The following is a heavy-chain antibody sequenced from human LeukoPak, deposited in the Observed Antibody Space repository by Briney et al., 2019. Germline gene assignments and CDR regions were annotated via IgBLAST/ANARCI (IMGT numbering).Heavy chain of an antibody. CDR2: IYYSGST. V-gene: IGHV4-31*03. J-gene: IGHJ5*02. Sequence: SETLSLTCTVSGGSISSGGYYWSWIRQHPGKGLEWIGYIYYSGSTYYNPSLKSRVTISVDRSKNQFSLKLSSVTAADTAVYYCARDIPTGTRFDPWGQGTLVTVSS. CDR3: ARDIPTGTRFDP. D-gene: IGHD1-7*01. CDR1: GGSISSGGYY.